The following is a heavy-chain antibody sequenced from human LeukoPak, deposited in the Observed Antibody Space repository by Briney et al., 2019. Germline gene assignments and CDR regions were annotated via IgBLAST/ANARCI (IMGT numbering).Heavy chain of an antibody. D-gene: IGHD6-19*01. CDR2: ISGSGGST. V-gene: IGHV3-23*01. CDR3: ANLIAVAGTYFDY. J-gene: IGHJ4*02. Sequence: QAGGSLRLSCAASGFTFSSYAMSWVRQAPGKGLEWVSAISGSGGSTYYADSVKGRFTISRDNSKNTLYLQMNSLRAEDTAVYYRANLIAVAGTYFDYWGQGTLVTVSS. CDR1: GFTFSSYA.